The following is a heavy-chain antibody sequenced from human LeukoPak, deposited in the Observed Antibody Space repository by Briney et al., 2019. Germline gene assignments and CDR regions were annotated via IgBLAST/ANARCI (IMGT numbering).Heavy chain of an antibody. CDR2: ISYDGSNK. J-gene: IGHJ4*02. V-gene: IGHV3-30*03. D-gene: IGHD6-6*01. CDR1: GFTFSSYG. CDR3: ARGRISARPDY. Sequence: GGSLRLSCAASGFTFSSYGMHWVRQAPGKGLEWVAVISYDGSNKYYADSVKGRFTISRDNSKNTLYLQMNSLRAEDTAVYYCARGRISARPDYWGQGTLVTVSS.